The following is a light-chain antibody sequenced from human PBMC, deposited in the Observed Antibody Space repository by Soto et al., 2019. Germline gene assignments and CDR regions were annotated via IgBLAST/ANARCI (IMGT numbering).Light chain of an antibody. CDR1: SGDVV. CDR3: CSSACGFSWV. V-gene: IGLV2-11*01. Sequence: QSALTQPRSVSGSPGQSVTISCTGASGDVVSWYQQHPGKAPKVIIYYVSQRPSGVPDRFSGSRSGNTASLTISGLQADDEADYYCCSSACGFSWVFGGGTKVTVL. J-gene: IGLJ3*02. CDR2: YVS.